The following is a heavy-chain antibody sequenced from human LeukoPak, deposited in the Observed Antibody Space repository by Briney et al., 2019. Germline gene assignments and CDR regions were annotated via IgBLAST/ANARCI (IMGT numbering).Heavy chain of an antibody. CDR2: IIPIFGTA. CDR1: GYTFTSYA. V-gene: IGHV1-69*13. Sequence: SVKVSCKASGYTFTSYAISWVRQAPGQGLEWMGGIIPIFGTASYAQKFQGRVTITADESTSTAYMELSSLRSKDTAVYYCARGGCSSTSCYTEYYYYGMDVWGQGTTVTVSS. J-gene: IGHJ6*02. D-gene: IGHD2-2*02. CDR3: ARGGCSSTSCYTEYYYYGMDV.